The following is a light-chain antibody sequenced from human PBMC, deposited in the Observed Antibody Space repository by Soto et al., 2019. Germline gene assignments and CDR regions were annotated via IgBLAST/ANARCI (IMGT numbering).Light chain of an antibody. CDR1: QRITNNF. J-gene: IGKJ4*01. CDR2: GAS. V-gene: IGKV3-20*01. CDR3: QQYGYSPT. Sequence: EIVLTQSPVTLSLSPGERATLSCRASQRITNNFLAWFQQKPGLAPRLLIYGASTRASGIPDRFSGGGSGTDFALTISRLEPEDFAVYYCQQYGYSPTFGGGTKVEIK.